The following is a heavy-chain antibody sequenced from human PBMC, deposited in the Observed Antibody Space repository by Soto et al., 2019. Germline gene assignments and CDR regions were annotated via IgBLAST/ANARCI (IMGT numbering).Heavy chain of an antibody. CDR1: GYTFTSYG. CDR2: ISAYNGNT. CDR3: ARDSSSSWYGWDRGEFY. Sequence: QVQLVQSGAEVKKPGASVKVSCKASGYTFTSYGISWVRQAPGQGLEWMGWISAYNGNTNYAQKLQGRVTMTTDTSTSTAYMELRSLRSDDTAVYYWARDSSSSWYGWDRGEFYWGQGTLVTVSS. D-gene: IGHD6-13*01. J-gene: IGHJ4*02. V-gene: IGHV1-18*04.